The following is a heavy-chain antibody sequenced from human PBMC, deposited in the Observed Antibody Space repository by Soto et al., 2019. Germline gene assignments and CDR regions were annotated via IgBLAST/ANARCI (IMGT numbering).Heavy chain of an antibody. Sequence: QVQLVESGGGVVQPGRSLRLSCAASGFTFSSYAMHWVRQAPGKGLEWVAVISYDGSNKYYADSVKGRFTISRDNSKNTLYLQMNSLRAEDTAVYYCARGVGAYYYYGMDVWGRGTTVTVSS. D-gene: IGHD2-15*01. V-gene: IGHV3-30-3*01. J-gene: IGHJ6*02. CDR1: GFTFSSYA. CDR2: ISYDGSNK. CDR3: ARGVGAYYYYGMDV.